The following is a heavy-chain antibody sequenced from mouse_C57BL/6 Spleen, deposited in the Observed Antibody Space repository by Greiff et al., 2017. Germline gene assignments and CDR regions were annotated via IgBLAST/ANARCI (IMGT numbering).Heavy chain of an antibody. Sequence: EVMLVESGGDLVKPGGSLKLSCAASGFTFSSYGMSWVRQTPDKRLEWVATISSGGSYTYYPDSVKGPFTISRDNAKSTLYLQMSSLKSEDTAMYYCARRQLGFAYWGQGTLVTVSA. CDR2: ISSGGSYT. J-gene: IGHJ3*01. V-gene: IGHV5-6*01. D-gene: IGHD4-1*02. CDR3: ARRQLGFAY. CDR1: GFTFSSYG.